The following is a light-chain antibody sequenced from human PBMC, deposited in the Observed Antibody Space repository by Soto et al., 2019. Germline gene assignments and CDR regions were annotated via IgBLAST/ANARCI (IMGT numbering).Light chain of an antibody. CDR1: QGISAF. Sequence: DIQMTQSPPSVSASVGDRVTITCRASQGISAFLAWYQQKPGKAPKLLIHGASSLQSGVPSRFSGSGSGTDFTRTITSLQPEDFATYFCQQANRFPLTFGGGTKVEIK. CDR2: GAS. CDR3: QQANRFPLT. V-gene: IGKV1-12*01. J-gene: IGKJ4*01.